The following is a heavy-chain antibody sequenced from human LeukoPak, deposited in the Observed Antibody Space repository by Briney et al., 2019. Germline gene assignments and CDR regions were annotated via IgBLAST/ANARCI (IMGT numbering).Heavy chain of an antibody. J-gene: IGHJ5*02. Sequence: SETLSLTCNVSGGSFTNYYWSWIRQTPEKGLEWIGQINHSGDTSYNPSLRSRITLSVDRSKNQFSLKVTSVTAADTGVYYCARGPGTVGLSPWGQGTLVTVSS. D-gene: IGHD1/OR15-1a*01. CDR1: GGSFTNYY. CDR3: ARGPGTVGLSP. V-gene: IGHV4-34*01. CDR2: INHSGDT.